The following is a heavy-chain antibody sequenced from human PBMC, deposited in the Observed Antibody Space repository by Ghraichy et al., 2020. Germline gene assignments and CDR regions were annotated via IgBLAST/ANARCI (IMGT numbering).Heavy chain of an antibody. CDR1: GFTFSNYW. J-gene: IGHJ4*02. V-gene: IGHV3-7*01. Sequence: GGSLRLSCAPSGFTFSNYWMSWVRQAPGKGLEWVGHIKEDGSGKNYVDSVKGRFSISRDNAKNSVDLRMNSLTAEDTAVYYCARAGTMAPETLDYWGQGTLVTLSS. D-gene: IGHD3-10*01. CDR2: IKEDGSGK. CDR3: ARAGTMAPETLDY.